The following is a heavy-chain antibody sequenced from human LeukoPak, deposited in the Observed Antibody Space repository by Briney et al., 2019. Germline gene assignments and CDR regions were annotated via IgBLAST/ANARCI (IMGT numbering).Heavy chain of an antibody. CDR2: ISYDGSNK. V-gene: IGHV3-30*04. CDR3: ARVATTNLGDYFDY. J-gene: IGHJ4*02. CDR1: GFTFSSYA. Sequence: PGRSLRLSCAASGFTFSSYAMHWVRQAPGKGLEWVAIISYDGSNKYYADSVKGRFTISRDNAKNSLYLQMNSLRAEDTAVYYCARVATTNLGDYFDYWGQGTLVTVSS. D-gene: IGHD5-12*01.